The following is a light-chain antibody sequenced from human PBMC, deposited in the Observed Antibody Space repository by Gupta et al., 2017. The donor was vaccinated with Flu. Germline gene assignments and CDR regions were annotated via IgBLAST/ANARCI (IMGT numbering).Light chain of an antibody. CDR3: QQHVSSPLT. CDR2: AAS. J-gene: IGKJ4*01. CDR1: QGIVTS. V-gene: IGKV1-16*01. Sequence: DIQVSQSSPSLLASCGDRVTILWRASQGIVTSFAWFQQKPGKAPKSLIYAASIWHTGVPSRFSGSGSGTEFTLTISSLQPEDFATYYCQQHVSSPLTFGEGTKVEIK.